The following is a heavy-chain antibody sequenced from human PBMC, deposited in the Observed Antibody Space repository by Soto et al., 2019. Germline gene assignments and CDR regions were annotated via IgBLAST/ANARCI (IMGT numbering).Heavy chain of an antibody. CDR2: ISAYNGNT. Sequence: GASVKVSCKASGYTFTSYGMSWVRQAPGQGLEWMGWISAYNGNTNYAQKLQGRVTMTTDTSTSTAYMELRSLRSDDTAVYYCARDHEEPLWSGYYGFDPWGQGTLVTVSS. CDR1: GYTFTSYG. CDR3: ARDHEEPLWSGYYGFDP. D-gene: IGHD3-3*01. J-gene: IGHJ5*02. V-gene: IGHV1-18*01.